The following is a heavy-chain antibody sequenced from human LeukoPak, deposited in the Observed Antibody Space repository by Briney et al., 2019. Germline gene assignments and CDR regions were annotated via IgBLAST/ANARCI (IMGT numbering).Heavy chain of an antibody. Sequence: GGSLRLSCAASGFTFSSFAMHWVRQAPGKGLEYVSAISSNGGSTFYANSVKGGFTISRDNAENTLYLQMGSLRAEDMAVYYCARAEAGHYFDYWGQGTLVTVSS. CDR2: ISSNGGST. V-gene: IGHV3-64*01. CDR1: GFTFSSFA. J-gene: IGHJ4*02. D-gene: IGHD6-19*01. CDR3: ARAEAGHYFDY.